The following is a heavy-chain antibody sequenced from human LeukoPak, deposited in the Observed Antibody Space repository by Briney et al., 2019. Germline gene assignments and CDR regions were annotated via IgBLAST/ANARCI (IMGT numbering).Heavy chain of an antibody. Sequence: PGGSLRLSCAASGFTFSSYAMSWVRQAPGKGLEWVSAISGSGGSTYYADSVKGRFTISRDNSKNTLYLQMNSLRAEDTAVYYCAKGSGDFWSGYYLSYYYGMDVWGQGTTVTVSS. V-gene: IGHV3-23*01. D-gene: IGHD3-3*01. CDR1: GFTFSSYA. CDR3: AKGSGDFWSGYYLSYYYGMDV. J-gene: IGHJ6*02. CDR2: ISGSGGST.